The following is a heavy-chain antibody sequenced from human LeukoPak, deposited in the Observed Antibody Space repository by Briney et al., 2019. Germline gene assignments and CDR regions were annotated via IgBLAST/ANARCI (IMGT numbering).Heavy chain of an antibody. CDR2: KSYDGSNK. CDR3: ARDLDWYYFDY. D-gene: IGHD3-3*01. Sequence: GGSLRLSCAASGFTFSSYAMHWVRQAPGKGLEWVAVKSYDGSNKYYADSVKGRFTISRDNSKNTLYLQMNSLRAEDTAVYYCARDLDWYYFDYWGQGTLVTVSS. J-gene: IGHJ4*02. CDR1: GFTFSSYA. V-gene: IGHV3-30*01.